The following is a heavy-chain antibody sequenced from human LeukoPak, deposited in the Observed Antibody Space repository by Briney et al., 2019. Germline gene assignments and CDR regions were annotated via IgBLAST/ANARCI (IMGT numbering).Heavy chain of an antibody. V-gene: IGHV3-23*01. CDR1: GFTFAGHA. J-gene: IGHJ4*02. CDR3: AREGGSCTSNSCSDYFDY. Sequence: GGSLRLSCAGSGFTFAGHALTWVRQAPGMGLEWVSTISGGGGSTHYADSVKGRFTISRDNSKDTVFLQMNNLRAEDTAIYYCAREGGSCTSNSCSDYFDYWGQGTLVTVSP. D-gene: IGHD6-13*01. CDR2: ISGGGGST.